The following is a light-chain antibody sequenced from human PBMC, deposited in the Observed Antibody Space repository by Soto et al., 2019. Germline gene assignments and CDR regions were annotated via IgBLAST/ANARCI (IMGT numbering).Light chain of an antibody. CDR1: QSFGGY. CDR3: QQSYSTPLT. Sequence: DIQMTQSPSSLSASVGDRVTITFRASQSFGGYLTWYQQLPGKAPKLLIFAASGLQSGVPSRFSGSGSGTDFTLTISSLQPEDFATYYCQQSYSTPLTFGGGTKVDIK. CDR2: AAS. J-gene: IGKJ4*01. V-gene: IGKV1-39*01.